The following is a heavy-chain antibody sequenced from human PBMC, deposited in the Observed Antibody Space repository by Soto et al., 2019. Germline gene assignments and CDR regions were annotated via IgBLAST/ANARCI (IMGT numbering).Heavy chain of an antibody. Sequence: GGSLRLSCAASGFICSSYDMSWVRQAPGKGLEWVSTILVDGRTFYVDSVKGRFTISRDNSKNTVYLQMNSLTAGDTALYYCAKETANGGGAFDICGQGTMVTVSS. CDR2: ILVDGRT. CDR3: AKETANGGGAFDI. CDR1: GFICSSYD. J-gene: IGHJ3*02. V-gene: IGHV3-23*01. D-gene: IGHD2-8*01.